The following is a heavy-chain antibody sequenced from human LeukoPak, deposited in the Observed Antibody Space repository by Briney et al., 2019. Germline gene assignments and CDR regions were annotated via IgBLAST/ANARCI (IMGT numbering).Heavy chain of an antibody. J-gene: IGHJ4*02. CDR2: IYTSGST. D-gene: IGHD3-10*01. CDR1: GGSISSHY. V-gene: IGHV4-4*07. CDR3: ARAYYYGSGSYYYFDY. Sequence: SETLSLTCTVSGGSISSHYWSWIRQPAGKGLEWIGRIYTSGSTNYNPSLKSRVTMSVDTSKNQFSLKLSSVTAADTAVYYCARAYYYGSGSYYYFDYWGQGTLVTVSS.